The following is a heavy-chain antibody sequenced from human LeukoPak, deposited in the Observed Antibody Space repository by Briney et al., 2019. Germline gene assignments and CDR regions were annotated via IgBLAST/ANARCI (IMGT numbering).Heavy chain of an antibody. Sequence: SETLSLTCAVYGGSFSSYYWSWIRQPPGKGLEWIGYIYYSGSTNYNPSLKSRVTISVDTSKNQFSLKLSSVTAADTAVYYCARGHLGDIVATTGPGYYYYMDVWGKGTTVTVSS. CDR3: ARGHLGDIVATTGPGYYYYMDV. J-gene: IGHJ6*03. D-gene: IGHD5-12*01. V-gene: IGHV4-59*01. CDR2: IYYSGST. CDR1: GGSFSSYY.